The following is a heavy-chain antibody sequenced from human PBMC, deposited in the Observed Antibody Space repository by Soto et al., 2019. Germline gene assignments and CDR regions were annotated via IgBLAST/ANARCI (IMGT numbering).Heavy chain of an antibody. CDR2: IDWDDDK. Sequence: SGPTLVNPTQTLTLTCTFSGFSLSTSGMRVSWIRQPPGKALEWLARIDWDDDKFYSTSLKTRLTISKDTSKNRVVLTMTNMDPVDTATYYCARIRKEGWIDYWGQGTLVTVSS. CDR3: ARIRKEGWIDY. CDR1: GFSLSTSGMR. J-gene: IGHJ4*02. V-gene: IGHV2-70*04. D-gene: IGHD6-19*01.